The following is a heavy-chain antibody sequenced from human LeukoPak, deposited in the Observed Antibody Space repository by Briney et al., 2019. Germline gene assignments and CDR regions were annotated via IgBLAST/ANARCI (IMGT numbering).Heavy chain of an antibody. D-gene: IGHD5-18*01. J-gene: IGHJ6*03. V-gene: IGHV4-4*07. Sequence: SETLSLTCTVSGGSISSYYWSWIRQPAGKGLEWIGRIYTSGSTNYNPSLKSRVTISVDTSKNQFSLKLSSVTAADTAVYYCARTTEGGYTYNYFYYYYMDVWGKGTTVTISS. CDR3: ARTTEGGYTYNYFYYYYMDV. CDR1: GGSISSYY. CDR2: IYTSGST.